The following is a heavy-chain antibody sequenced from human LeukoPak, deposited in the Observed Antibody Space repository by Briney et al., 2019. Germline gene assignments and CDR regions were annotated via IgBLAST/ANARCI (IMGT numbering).Heavy chain of an antibody. D-gene: IGHD5-12*01. Sequence: GGSLRLSCAASGFTFSRYAMSWVRQAPAKGLEWVSVISGGGENTHYADSVKGRFTISRDNSKNTLYLQMNSLRAEDTAVYYCARDLRGYSGYDSDFWGQGTLVTVSS. V-gene: IGHV3-23*01. CDR3: ARDLRGYSGYDSDF. J-gene: IGHJ4*02. CDR2: ISGGGENT. CDR1: GFTFSRYA.